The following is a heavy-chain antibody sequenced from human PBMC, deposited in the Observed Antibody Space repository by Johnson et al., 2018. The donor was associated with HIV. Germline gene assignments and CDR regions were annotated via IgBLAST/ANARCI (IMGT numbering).Heavy chain of an antibody. CDR1: GFTVSSNY. CDR2: IYRGGNT. CDR3: AREWGSADAFDI. D-gene: IGHD3-16*01. J-gene: IGHJ3*02. V-gene: IGHV3-53*01. Sequence: EVQVVESGGGVVQPGGSLRLSCAGSGFTVSSNYMSWVRQAPGKGLEWVSVIYRGGNTYYADSVKGRFTTSRDNSKNTLYLQMNSLRAEDTAVYYCAREWGSADAFDIWGQGTMVTVSS.